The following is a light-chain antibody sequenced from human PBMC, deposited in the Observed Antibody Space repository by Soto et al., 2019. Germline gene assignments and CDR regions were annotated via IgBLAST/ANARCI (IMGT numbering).Light chain of an antibody. V-gene: IGLV6-57*01. CDR2: EDN. Sequence: NFMLTQPHSVSESPGKTVIISCTRSSGSIASNYVQWYQQRPGSSPTTVIYEDNQRPSGVPDRFSGSIDSSSNSASLTISGLMTEDEADYFCQSYDATNQVFGGGTKLTVL. CDR3: QSYDATNQV. CDR1: SGSIASNY. J-gene: IGLJ3*02.